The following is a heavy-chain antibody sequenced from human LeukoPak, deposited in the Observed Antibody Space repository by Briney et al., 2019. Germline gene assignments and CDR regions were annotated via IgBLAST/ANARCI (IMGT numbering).Heavy chain of an antibody. CDR2: ISSSSSTI. D-gene: IGHD3-22*01. Sequence: PGGSLRLSCAASGFTFSSYSMNWVRQAPGKGLEWVSYISSSSSTIYYADSVKGRFTISRDNAKNSLYLQMNSLRDEDTAVYYCAREAYDNSGYCLDVWGQGTTVTVSS. J-gene: IGHJ6*02. CDR3: AREAYDNSGYCLDV. CDR1: GFTFSSYS. V-gene: IGHV3-48*02.